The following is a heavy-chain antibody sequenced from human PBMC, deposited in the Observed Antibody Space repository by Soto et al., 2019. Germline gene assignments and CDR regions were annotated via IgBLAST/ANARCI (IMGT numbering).Heavy chain of an antibody. Sequence: QVQLVQSGAEVKKPGASVKVSCKASGYTFTSYGISWVRQAPGQGLEWMGWISAYNGNTNYAQKLQGRVTMTPDTATGTGYMELGSLGADDTAVYYCARDTSRLLEWLLIYYYGMDVWGQGTTVPVSS. V-gene: IGHV1-18*01. D-gene: IGHD3-3*01. CDR2: ISAYNGNT. CDR1: GYTFTSYG. CDR3: ARDTSRLLEWLLIYYYGMDV. J-gene: IGHJ6*02.